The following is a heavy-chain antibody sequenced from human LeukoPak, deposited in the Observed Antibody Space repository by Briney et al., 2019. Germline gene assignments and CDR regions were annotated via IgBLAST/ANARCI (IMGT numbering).Heavy chain of an antibody. CDR1: GYTFTSCD. J-gene: IGHJ6*02. Sequence: ASVKVSCKASGYTFTSCDINWVRQATGQGLEWMGWMNPNSGNTGYAQKFQGRVTMTEDTSTDTAYMELSSLRSEDTAVYYCATGIIRMNYYYYGMDVWGQRTTVTVSS. CDR3: ATGIIRMNYYYYGMDV. CDR2: MNPNSGNT. V-gene: IGHV1-8*01.